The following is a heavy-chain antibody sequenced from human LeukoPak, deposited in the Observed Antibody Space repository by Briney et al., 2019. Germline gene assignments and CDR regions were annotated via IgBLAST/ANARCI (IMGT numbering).Heavy chain of an antibody. CDR1: GYTLTELS. V-gene: IGHV1-24*01. D-gene: IGHD3-10*01. CDR3: ATGEYGSGSYSRDSDY. Sequence: ASVKVSFKVSGYTLTELSMHWVRQAPGKGLEWMGGFDPEDGETIYAQKFQGRVTMTEDTSTDTAYMELSSLRSEDTAVYYCATGEYGSGSYSRDSDYWGQGTLVTVSS. CDR2: FDPEDGET. J-gene: IGHJ4*02.